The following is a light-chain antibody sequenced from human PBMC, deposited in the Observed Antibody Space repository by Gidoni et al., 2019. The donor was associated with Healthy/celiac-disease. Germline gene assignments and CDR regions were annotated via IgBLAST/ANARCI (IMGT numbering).Light chain of an antibody. J-gene: IGKJ2*01. Sequence: ALQFTQSPSSLSASVGDLVTITCRARQGISSALAWYQQKPGKDPKILIYDASSLESGVPSRFSGSGSGTDFTLTISSLQTEDFATYYCQQFNNYPQTFXQXTKLEIK. V-gene: IGKV1D-13*01. CDR1: QGISSA. CDR3: QQFNNYPQT. CDR2: DAS.